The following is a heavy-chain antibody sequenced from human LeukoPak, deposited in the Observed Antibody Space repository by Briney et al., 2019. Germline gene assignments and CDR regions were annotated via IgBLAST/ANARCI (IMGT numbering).Heavy chain of an antibody. CDR2: IYYSGST. Sequence: SETLSLTCTVSGGSISSSSYYRGWIRQPPGKGLEWIGSIYYSGSTYYNPSLKSRVTISVDTSKNQFSLKLSSVTAADTAVYYCARPSGSSGYYWYFDLWGRGTLVTVSS. D-gene: IGHD3-22*01. CDR1: GGSISSSSYY. V-gene: IGHV4-39*01. J-gene: IGHJ2*01. CDR3: ARPSGSSGYYWYFDL.